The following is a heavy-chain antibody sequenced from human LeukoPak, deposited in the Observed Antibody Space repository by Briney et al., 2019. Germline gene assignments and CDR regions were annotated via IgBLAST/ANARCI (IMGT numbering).Heavy chain of an antibody. CDR1: SGSISSTSYY. Sequence: PSETLSLTCTVSSGSISSTSYYWGWIRQPPGKGLEWIGGIIYSGNTYYNPSLKSRVTISVDTSKNQFSLKLSSVTAADTAVYYCASSAWQWLVPYYYYGMDVWGQGTTVTVSS. V-gene: IGHV4-39*07. CDR2: IIYSGNT. CDR3: ASSAWQWLVPYYYYGMDV. D-gene: IGHD6-19*01. J-gene: IGHJ6*02.